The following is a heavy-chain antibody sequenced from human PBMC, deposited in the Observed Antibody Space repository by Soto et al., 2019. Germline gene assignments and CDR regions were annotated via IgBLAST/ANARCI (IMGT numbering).Heavy chain of an antibody. D-gene: IGHD1-26*01. V-gene: IGHV3-73*02. Sequence: EVQLVESGGGLVQPGGSLKLSCAASGFTFSGSAMHWVRQASGKGLEWVGRIRSKANSYATAYAASVKGRFTISRDYSKNTAYLQMNRLKTEDTAVYYCTSSYSGRNGGAFDIWGQGTMVTVSS. CDR1: GFTFSGSA. CDR2: IRSKANSYAT. CDR3: TSSYSGRNGGAFDI. J-gene: IGHJ3*02.